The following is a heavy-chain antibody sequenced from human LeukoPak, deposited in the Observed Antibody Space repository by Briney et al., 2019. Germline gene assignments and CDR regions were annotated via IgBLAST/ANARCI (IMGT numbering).Heavy chain of an antibody. J-gene: IGHJ4*02. V-gene: IGHV3-7*01. Sequence: GGSLRLSCAASGFTFTEYWMAWVRQAPGKGLEWVANIQQDGGEEFYLDSVRGRFTISRDNTKNSVYLQMNSLGAEDTAVYYCSNGIYSTSYWGQGTLVAVSS. CDR3: SNGIYSTSY. CDR2: IQQDGGEE. CDR1: GFTFTEYW. D-gene: IGHD4-11*01.